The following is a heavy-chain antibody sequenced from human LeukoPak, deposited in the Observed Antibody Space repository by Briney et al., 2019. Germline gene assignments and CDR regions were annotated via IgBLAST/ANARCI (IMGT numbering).Heavy chain of an antibody. V-gene: IGHV3-23*01. J-gene: IGHJ1*01. Sequence: GGSLRLSCAASGFSFSSDDMSWVRQAPGKGLEWVSAISGSGGSTYYADSVKGRFTISRDNSKNTLYLQMNSLRAEDTAVYYCAKDGHTSSWYGYFQNWGQGTLVTVSS. CDR1: GFSFSSDD. CDR2: ISGSGGST. D-gene: IGHD6-13*01. CDR3: AKDGHTSSWYGYFQN.